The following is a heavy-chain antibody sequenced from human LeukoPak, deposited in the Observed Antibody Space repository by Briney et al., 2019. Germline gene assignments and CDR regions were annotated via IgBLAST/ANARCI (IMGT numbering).Heavy chain of an antibody. D-gene: IGHD1-26*01. Sequence: GGSLRLTCAASVLTFSRYSMRWVRQAPEKGLEWVSSISGSSIYIHYADSLRGRFIISRDNARKSLYLQMNSLRAEDTAVYYCARATSNIVGATGVGFDYWGQGTLVTVAP. CDR2: ISGSSIYI. J-gene: IGHJ4*02. V-gene: IGHV3-21*01. CDR3: ARATSNIVGATGVGFDY. CDR1: VLTFSRYS.